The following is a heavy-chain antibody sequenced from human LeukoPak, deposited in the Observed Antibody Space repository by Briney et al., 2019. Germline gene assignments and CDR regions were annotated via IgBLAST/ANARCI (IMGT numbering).Heavy chain of an antibody. D-gene: IGHD5-12*01. CDR3: ARGPGVGSGYNPTDY. CDR2: VSYSGST. CDR1: GGSISSSSSY. V-gene: IGHV4-39*07. J-gene: IGHJ4*02. Sequence: SETLSLTCTVSGGSISSSSSYWGWIRQPPGKGLEWIGDVSYSGSTSYNPSLKSRVTISVDTSKNQFSLKLSSVTAADTAVYYCARGPGVGSGYNPTDYWGQGTLVTVSS.